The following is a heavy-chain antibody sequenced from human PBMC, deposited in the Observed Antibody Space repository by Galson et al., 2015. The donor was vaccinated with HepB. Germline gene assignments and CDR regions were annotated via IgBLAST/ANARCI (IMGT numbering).Heavy chain of an antibody. CDR1: GGTFSSYA. J-gene: IGHJ5*02. D-gene: IGHD6-6*01. Sequence: SVKVSCKASGGTFSSYAISWVRQAPGQGLEWMGGIIPIFGTANYAQKFQGRVTITADESTSTAYMELSSLRSEDTAVYYCARAYANKYSSSSNWFDPWGQGTLVTVSS. CDR3: ARAYANKYSSSSNWFDP. V-gene: IGHV1-69*13. CDR2: IIPIFGTA.